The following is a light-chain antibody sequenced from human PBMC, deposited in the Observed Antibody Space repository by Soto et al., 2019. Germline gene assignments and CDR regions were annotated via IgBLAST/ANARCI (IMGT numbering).Light chain of an antibody. CDR1: SRDVGGYNY. V-gene: IGLV2-11*01. Sequence: QSALTQPRSESGSPGQSVTISCTGTSRDVGGYNYVSWYRQYPGEAPKLIIYDVDKRPSEVPDRFSASKSGNTASLTISWLQPEDEADYFCSSYAGSYIFVLFGGGTKLTVL. CDR2: DVD. J-gene: IGLJ2*01. CDR3: SSYAGSYIFVL.